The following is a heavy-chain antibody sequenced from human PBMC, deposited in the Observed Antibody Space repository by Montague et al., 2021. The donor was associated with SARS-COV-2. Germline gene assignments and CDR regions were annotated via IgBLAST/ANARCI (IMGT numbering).Heavy chain of an antibody. D-gene: IGHD4/OR15-4a*01. CDR1: GGSISSYY. V-gene: IGHV4-4*07. CDR3: ARDHMTILFMAYYYGMDV. J-gene: IGHJ6*02. Sequence: SETLSLTCTVSGGSISSYYWSWIRQPAGKGLEWIGRIYPSGSTKYNPSLKGRVTMSVDASKNQFSLKLSSVTAADTAVYYCARDHMTILFMAYYYGMDVWGQGTTVTVSS. CDR2: IYPSGST.